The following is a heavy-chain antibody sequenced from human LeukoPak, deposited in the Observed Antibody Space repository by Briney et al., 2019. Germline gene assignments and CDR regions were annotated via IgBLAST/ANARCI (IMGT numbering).Heavy chain of an antibody. V-gene: IGHV1-2*02. D-gene: IGHD3-9*01. CDR2: INPNSGGT. Sequence: ASVTVSCKASGYTFTGYYMHWVRQAPGQGLEWMGWINPNSGGTNYAQKFQGRVTMTRDTSISTAYMELSRLRSDDTAVYYCARAGNLLTGYYYYYYMDVWGKGTTVTVSS. CDR3: ARAGNLLTGYYYYYYMDV. J-gene: IGHJ6*03. CDR1: GYTFTGYY.